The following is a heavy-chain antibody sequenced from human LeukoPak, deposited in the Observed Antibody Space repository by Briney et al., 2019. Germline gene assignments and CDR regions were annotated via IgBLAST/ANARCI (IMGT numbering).Heavy chain of an antibody. J-gene: IGHJ3*02. CDR2: ILNDGSQE. Sequence: GGSLRLSCAASGFTFSSYGMHWVRQAPGKGLEWVAVILNDGSQEKYADSAKGRFTISRDNSKNTLFLQMNSLRAEDTAVYYCARDDALGDNALDIWGQGTMVTVSS. CDR1: GFTFSSYG. V-gene: IGHV3-33*02. CDR3: ARDDALGDNALDI. D-gene: IGHD3-16*01.